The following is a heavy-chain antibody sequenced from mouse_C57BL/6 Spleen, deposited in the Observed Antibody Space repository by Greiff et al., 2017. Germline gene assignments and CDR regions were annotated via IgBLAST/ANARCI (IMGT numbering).Heavy chain of an antibody. CDR1: GYTFTSYW. J-gene: IGHJ2*01. CDR2: IHPNSGST. CDR3: ARRDDYDGDFDY. Sequence: QVQLQQPGAELVKPAASVKLSCKASGYTFTSYWMHWVKQRPGQGLEWIGMIHPNSGSTNYNEKFKSKATLTVDKSSSTAYMQLSSLTSEDSAVYYCARRDDYDGDFDYWGQGTTLTVSS. D-gene: IGHD2-4*01. V-gene: IGHV1-64*01.